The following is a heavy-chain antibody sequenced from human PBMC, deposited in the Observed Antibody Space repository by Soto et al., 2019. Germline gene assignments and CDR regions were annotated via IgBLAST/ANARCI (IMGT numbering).Heavy chain of an antibody. Sequence: PGESLKISCKGSGYPFTTNWIAWVRQMPGKGLERVGIIYPSDSDTXYSPSFRGQVTISVDKSTSTAYLQWSSLKASDTAIYYCARGSGYHNYWGQGTLVTVSS. V-gene: IGHV5-51*01. D-gene: IGHD5-12*01. J-gene: IGHJ4*02. CDR1: GYPFTTNW. CDR2: IYPSDSDT. CDR3: ARGSGYHNY.